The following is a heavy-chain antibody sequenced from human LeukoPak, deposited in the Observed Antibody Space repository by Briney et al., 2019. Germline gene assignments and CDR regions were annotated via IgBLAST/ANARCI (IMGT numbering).Heavy chain of an antibody. J-gene: IGHJ3*02. Sequence: PSETLSLTCTVSGGSLSSSSYYWGWIRQPPGKGLEWIGSIYYSGSTYYNPSLKSRVTISVDTSKNQFSLKLSSVTAADTAVYYCARRYRGIVVVSDIWGQGTMVTVSS. D-gene: IGHD3-22*01. V-gene: IGHV4-39*01. CDR3: ARRYRGIVVVSDI. CDR1: GGSLSSSSYY. CDR2: IYYSGST.